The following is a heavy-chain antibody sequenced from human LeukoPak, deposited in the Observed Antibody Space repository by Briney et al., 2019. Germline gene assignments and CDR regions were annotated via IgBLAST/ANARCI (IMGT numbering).Heavy chain of an antibody. D-gene: IGHD1-26*01. Sequence: GGSLRLSWAASGFTFSSYSMNWVRQAPGKGLEWVAVISYDGSNKYYADSVKGRFTISRDNSKNKLYLQMNSLRAEDTAVYYCAKDQHVGATLTAFDYWGQGTLVTVSS. V-gene: IGHV3-30*18. CDR1: GFTFSSYS. J-gene: IGHJ4*02. CDR3: AKDQHVGATLTAFDY. CDR2: ISYDGSNK.